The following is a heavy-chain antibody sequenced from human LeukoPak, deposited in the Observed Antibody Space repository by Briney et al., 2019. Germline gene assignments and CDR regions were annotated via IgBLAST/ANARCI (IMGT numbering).Heavy chain of an antibody. J-gene: IGHJ4*02. D-gene: IGHD5-18*01. CDR2: ISGSGGST. V-gene: IGHV3-23*01. CDR3: AKGKQLWLPGFDY. Sequence: LPGGSLRLSCAASGFTFSSYAMSWVRQAPGKGLEWVSAISGSGGSTYYADSVKGRFTISRDNSKNTLYLQMNSLRAGDTAVYYCAKGKQLWLPGFDYWGQGTLVTVSS. CDR1: GFTFSSYA.